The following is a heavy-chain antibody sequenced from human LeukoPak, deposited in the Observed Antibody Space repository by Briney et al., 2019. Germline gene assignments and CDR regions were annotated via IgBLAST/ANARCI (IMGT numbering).Heavy chain of an antibody. J-gene: IGHJ4*02. CDR3: AKDRACGQWNCQGSDY. CDR1: GFTFSSYA. Sequence: GGSLRLSCTASGFTFSSYAMYWVRQAPGKGLEWVLGVSDSGDGTHYADSVKGRFTISRDNSKNTLYLQMNNLRAEDTAVYYCAKDRACGQWNCQGSDYWGQGTQVTVSS. V-gene: IGHV3-23*01. CDR2: VSDSGDGT. D-gene: IGHD1-7*01.